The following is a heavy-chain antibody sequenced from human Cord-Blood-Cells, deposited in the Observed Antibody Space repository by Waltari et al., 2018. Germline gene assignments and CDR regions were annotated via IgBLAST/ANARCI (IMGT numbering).Heavy chain of an antibody. CDR3: ARGFGYDSSGYYSNWFDP. Sequence: QVQLQESGPGLVTPSETLSLTCTVPGGPIISYYRRWTRQPAGQGLEWIGRIYTRGSTNYNPSLKSRVTMSVDTSKNQFSLKLSSVTAADTAVYYCARGFGYDSSGYYSNWFDPWGQGTLVTVSS. V-gene: IGHV4-4*07. CDR1: GGPIISYY. D-gene: IGHD3-22*01. CDR2: IYTRGST. J-gene: IGHJ5*02.